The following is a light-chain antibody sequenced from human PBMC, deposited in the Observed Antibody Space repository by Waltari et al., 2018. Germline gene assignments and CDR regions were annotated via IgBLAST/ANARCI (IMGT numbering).Light chain of an antibody. Sequence: EIVLTQSPGTLSLSPGERATLSCRASQSVSSSYLAWYQQKPGQAPRLLSYGASSRDTGIPDRFSGSGSGTDFTLTISRLEPEDFAVYYCQQYGSSPKTFGQGTKVEIK. CDR2: GAS. CDR1: QSVSSSY. CDR3: QQYGSSPKT. J-gene: IGKJ1*01. V-gene: IGKV3-20*01.